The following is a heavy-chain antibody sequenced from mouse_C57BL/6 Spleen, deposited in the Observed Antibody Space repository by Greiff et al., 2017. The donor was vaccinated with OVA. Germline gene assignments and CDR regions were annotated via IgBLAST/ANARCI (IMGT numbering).Heavy chain of an antibody. CDR3: AKGDYYGRRYFDY. J-gene: IGHJ2*01. V-gene: IGHV1-69*01. D-gene: IGHD1-1*01. Sequence: QVQLQQPGAELVMPGASVKLSCKASGYTFTSYWMHWVKQRPGQGLEWIGEIDPSDSYTNYNQKFKGKSTLTVDKSSSTAYMQLSSLTSEDSAVYYCAKGDYYGRRYFDYWGQGTTLTVSS. CDR2: IDPSDSYT. CDR1: GYTFTSYW.